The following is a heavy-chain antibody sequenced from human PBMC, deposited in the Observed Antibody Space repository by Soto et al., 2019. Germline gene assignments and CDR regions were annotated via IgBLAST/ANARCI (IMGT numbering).Heavy chain of an antibody. CDR3: ARDGDSGSYYYYGMDV. CDR1: GGSVSSGSYY. CDR2: IYYSGST. J-gene: IGHJ6*02. Sequence: QVQLQESGPGLVKPSETLSLTCTVSGGSVSSGSYYWSWIRQPPGKGLAWIGYIYYSGSTNYNPSLKSRVTISVDTSKNQFSLKLSSVTAADTAVYYCARDGDSGSYYYYGMDVWGQGTTVTVSS. D-gene: IGHD1-26*01. V-gene: IGHV4-61*01.